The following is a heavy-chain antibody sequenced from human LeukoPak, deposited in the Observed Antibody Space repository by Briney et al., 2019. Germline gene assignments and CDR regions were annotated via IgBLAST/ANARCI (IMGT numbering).Heavy chain of an antibody. J-gene: IGHJ5*02. Sequence: SETLSLTCTVSGGSISSGGYYWSWIRRHPGKGLEWIGYMYYSGSTYYNPSLKSRVTISVDTSKNQFSLKLSSVTAADTAVYYCARGASGWFDPWGQGTLVTVSS. CDR2: MYYSGST. CDR1: GGSISSGGYY. CDR3: ARGASGWFDP. V-gene: IGHV4-31*03. D-gene: IGHD6-25*01.